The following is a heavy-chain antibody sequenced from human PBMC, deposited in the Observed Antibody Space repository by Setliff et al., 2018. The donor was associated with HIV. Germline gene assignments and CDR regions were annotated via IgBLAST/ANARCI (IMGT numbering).Heavy chain of an antibody. D-gene: IGHD2-21*01. CDR1: GDTFSTYV. Sequence: APVKVSCKSSGDTFSTYVFTWVRQAPGQGLEWMGGVTPILHTTNYAQKFQGRVTITADISTRTVYMELSSLTSEDTAIYYCARDHQTMLWLDYWGQGTLVTVSS. CDR3: ARDHQTMLWLDY. CDR2: VTPILHTT. V-gene: IGHV1-69*10. J-gene: IGHJ4*02.